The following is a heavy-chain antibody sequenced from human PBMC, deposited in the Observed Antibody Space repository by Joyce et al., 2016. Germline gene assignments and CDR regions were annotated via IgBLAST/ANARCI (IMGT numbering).Heavy chain of an antibody. V-gene: IGHV1-69*04. CDR3: TRGRIEYSKTFNAYDI. D-gene: IGHD2/OR15-2a*01. CDR2: IIPIVGVA. CDR1: GGNFYDYT. J-gene: IGHJ3*02. Sequence: VQLVQSGAEVKKPGSSVKVSYKVSGGNFYDYTITWVRQAPGQGLEWMGRIIPIVGVANYGRKFRGRVTLTADKSTATAYLELNSLRLDDTAMFFCTRGRIEYSKTFNAYDIWGQGTMVTVSS.